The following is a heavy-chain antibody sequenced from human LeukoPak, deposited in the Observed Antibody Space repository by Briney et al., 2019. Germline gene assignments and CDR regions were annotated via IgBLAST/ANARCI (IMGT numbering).Heavy chain of an antibody. CDR3: ARDKIAAATTGSSFHH. V-gene: IGHV3-7*01. J-gene: IGHJ1*01. Sequence: PGGSLRLSCAASGYTFSSYWMSWVRQAPGKGLEWVANIKHDESEKYYVDSVKGRFTISGDNAKNSLYLHMNSLRAEDTAVYYCARDKIAAATTGSSFHHWGQGTLVTVSS. CDR2: IKHDESEK. D-gene: IGHD6-13*01. CDR1: GYTFSSYW.